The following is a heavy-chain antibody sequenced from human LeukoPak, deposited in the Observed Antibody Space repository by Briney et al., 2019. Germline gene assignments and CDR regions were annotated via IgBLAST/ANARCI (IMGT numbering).Heavy chain of an antibody. CDR3: TTRRRRDGLTGDGY. CDR2: IKSKTDGGTT. J-gene: IGHJ4*02. CDR1: GFTFSNAW. V-gene: IGHV3-15*01. D-gene: IGHD5-24*01. Sequence: GGSLRLSCAASGFTFSNAWMSWVRQAPGKGLEWVGRIKSKTDGGTTDYAAPVKGRFTISRDDSKTTLYLHMNGLKTEDTAVYYCTTRRRRDGLTGDGYWGQGTLVTVSS.